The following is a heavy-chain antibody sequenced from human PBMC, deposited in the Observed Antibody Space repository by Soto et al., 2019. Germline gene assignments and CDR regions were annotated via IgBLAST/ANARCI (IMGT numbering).Heavy chain of an antibody. J-gene: IGHJ3*01. V-gene: IGHV3-30*03. CDR3: AGEEEYFMGGRCYSNALDP. Sequence: QVQLVESGGGVVQPGRSLRLSCAASGFNFSSHAMHWVRQAPGTGLEWVALISYDGNIKYYSDSVKGRLTISRDNSKNSLHWQLNGVSLEARGFYYGAGEEEYFMGGRCYSNALDPWGQGTLVPVLS. CDR1: GFNFSSHA. CDR2: ISYDGNIK. D-gene: IGHD2-15*01.